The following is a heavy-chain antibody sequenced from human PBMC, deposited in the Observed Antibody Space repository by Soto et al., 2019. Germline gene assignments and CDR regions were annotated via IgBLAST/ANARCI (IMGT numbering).Heavy chain of an antibody. J-gene: IGHJ6*02. CDR1: GDCISSYY. V-gene: IGHV4-4*07. Sequence: PXGTLSLTCTVSGDCISSYYWTWIRQPAGKGLEWIGRIYTSGSTHYNPSLWSRVTMSVDTSKNQLSLKLRSVTAADTAVYFCEGDKGYYYDGMDVWGQGTTVTVSS. CDR3: EGDKGYYYDGMDV. CDR2: IYTSGST.